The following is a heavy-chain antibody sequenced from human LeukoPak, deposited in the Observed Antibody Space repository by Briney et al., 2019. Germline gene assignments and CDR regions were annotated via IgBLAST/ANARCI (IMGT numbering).Heavy chain of an antibody. CDR1: GFTFSSYA. Sequence: GGSLRLSCAASGFTFSSYAMSWVRQAPGKGLEWVSTISNSGGTTYYADSVKGRFTISRDDSENTLYLQMNSLRAEDTAVYYCAELGITMIGGVWGKGTTVTISS. J-gene: IGHJ6*04. CDR2: ISNSGGTT. CDR3: AELGITMIGGV. V-gene: IGHV3-23*01. D-gene: IGHD3-10*02.